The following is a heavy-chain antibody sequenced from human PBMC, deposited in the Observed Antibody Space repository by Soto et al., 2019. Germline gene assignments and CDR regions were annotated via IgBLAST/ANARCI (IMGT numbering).Heavy chain of an antibody. CDR3: ARIPYYDFWSGYPNYYYYGMDV. Sequence: SETLSLTCAVHGGSFSGYYWSWIRQPPGKGLEWIGEINHSGSTNYNPSLKSRVTISVDTSKNQFSLKLTSVTAADTAVYYCARIPYYDFWSGYPNYYYYGMDVWGQGTTVTVSS. CDR1: GGSFSGYY. J-gene: IGHJ6*02. D-gene: IGHD3-3*01. V-gene: IGHV4-34*01. CDR2: INHSGST.